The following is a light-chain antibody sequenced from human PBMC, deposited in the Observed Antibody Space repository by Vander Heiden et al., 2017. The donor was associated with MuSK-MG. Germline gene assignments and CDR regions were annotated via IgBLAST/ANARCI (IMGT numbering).Light chain of an antibody. CDR2: AVS. CDR3: QQRYSWPLT. CDR1: QSVKTY. V-gene: IGKV3-11*01. J-gene: IGKJ4*01. Sequence: EIVLTQSPATLSLSPGEGATLSCRASQSVKTYLAWYQQKPGQAPRLLISAVSNRATGIPARFSGSGSGTDFTLTISSLEPEDFADYYCQQRYSWPLTFGGGTKVEIK.